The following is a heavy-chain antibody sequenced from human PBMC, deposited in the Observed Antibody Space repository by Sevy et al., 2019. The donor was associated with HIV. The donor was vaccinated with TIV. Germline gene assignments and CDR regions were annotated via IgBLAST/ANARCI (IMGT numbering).Heavy chain of an antibody. V-gene: IGHV3-30*18. CDR3: AKAPNVRYVDTAMFGGYYVHY. CDR2: ISYDGSNK. D-gene: IGHD5-18*01. Sequence: GGSLRLSCAASGFTFTTYGMHWVRQAPGKGLEWVAVISYDGSNKYFADSVKGRFTVSRDNSKNTVYLQMNSLRAEDTALYYCAKAPNVRYVDTAMFGGYYVHYWGQGTLGTGSS. CDR1: GFTFTTYG. J-gene: IGHJ4*02.